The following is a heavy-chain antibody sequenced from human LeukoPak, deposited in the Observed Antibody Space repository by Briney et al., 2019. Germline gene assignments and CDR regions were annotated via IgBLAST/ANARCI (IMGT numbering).Heavy chain of an antibody. Sequence: GGSLRLSCAASGFTFSSFSMNWVRQAPGKGLEWVSSISSSSSYTYYVDSEKGRFTVSRDNANNSLYLQMNSLRAEDTAVYYCARASGGWAVDLYYFDNWGQGTLVAVSS. D-gene: IGHD6-19*01. J-gene: IGHJ4*02. CDR2: ISSSSSYT. CDR3: ARASGGWAVDLYYFDN. CDR1: GFTFSSFS. V-gene: IGHV3-21*01.